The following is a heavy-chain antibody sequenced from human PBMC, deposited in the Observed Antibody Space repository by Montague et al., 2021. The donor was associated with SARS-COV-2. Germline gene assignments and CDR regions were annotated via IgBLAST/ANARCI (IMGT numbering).Heavy chain of an antibody. CDR2: IYYSGST. CDR1: GVSISSSSYY. Sequence: SETLSLTCTVSGVSISSSSYYRGWIRQPPGKGLEWIGSIYYSGSTYYNPSLKSRVTISVDTSKNQFSLKLSSVTAADTAVYYCARHGKTRIAMIVVVIGYFDYWGQGTLVAVSS. CDR3: ARHGKTRIAMIVVVIGYFDY. V-gene: IGHV4-39*01. J-gene: IGHJ4*02. D-gene: IGHD3-22*01.